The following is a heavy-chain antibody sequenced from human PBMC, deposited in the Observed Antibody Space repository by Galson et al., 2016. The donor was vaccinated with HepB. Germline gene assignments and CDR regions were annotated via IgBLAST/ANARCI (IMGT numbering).Heavy chain of an antibody. V-gene: IGHV3-23*01. CDR3: ARFTQVWLDRVYDFDS. CDR1: GFTFRSYW. CDR2: ISGDGGST. Sequence: SLRLSCAASGFTFRSYWMSWVRQAPGKGLEWVSAISGDGGSTYYAGSVQGRFTSSRDRSTNTMYLQMNSLRTDDTAVYYCARFTQVWLDRVYDFDSWGQGTLVTVSS. J-gene: IGHJ4*02. D-gene: IGHD6-19*01.